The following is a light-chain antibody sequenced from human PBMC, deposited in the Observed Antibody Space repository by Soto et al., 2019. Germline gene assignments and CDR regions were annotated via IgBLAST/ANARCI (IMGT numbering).Light chain of an antibody. CDR3: QQYNIWPIT. J-gene: IGKJ5*01. V-gene: IGKV3-20*01. Sequence: EIVLTQSPGTLSLSPGERATLSCRASQSVASNNLAWYQQKPGQSPRLLIYGASSRARGIPDRFTGSGSGTDFILTISRLEPEDFAVYYCQQYNIWPITFGQGTRLEIK. CDR1: QSVASNN. CDR2: GAS.